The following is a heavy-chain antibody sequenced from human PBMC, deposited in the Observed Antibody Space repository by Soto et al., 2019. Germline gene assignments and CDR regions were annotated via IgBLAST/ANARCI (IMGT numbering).Heavy chain of an antibody. CDR2: IYHSGST. V-gene: IGHV4-30-2*05. J-gene: IGHJ4*02. CDR3: ARRITIFGVVTPLFDY. D-gene: IGHD3-3*01. CDR1: GGSISSGGYS. Sequence: PSETLSLTCAVSGGSISSGGYSWSWIRQPPGRGLEWLGYIYHSGSTYYNPSLKSRVTISVDTSKNLFSLKLSSVTAADTPVYYCARRITIFGVVTPLFDYWGQGTLVTVSS.